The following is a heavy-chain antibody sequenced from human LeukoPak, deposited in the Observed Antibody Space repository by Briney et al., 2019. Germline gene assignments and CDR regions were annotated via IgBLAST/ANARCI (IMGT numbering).Heavy chain of an antibody. V-gene: IGHV3-21*01. J-gene: IGHJ3*02. CDR3: ARDRDYGDNDAFDI. CDR2: ISSSSSYI. CDR1: GFTFSSYS. Sequence: GGSLRLSCAASGFTFSSYSMNWVRQAPGKGLEWVSSISSSSSYIYYADSVKGRFTISRDNAKNSLYLQMNSLRAEDTAVYYCARDRDYGDNDAFDIWGQGTMVTASS. D-gene: IGHD4-17*01.